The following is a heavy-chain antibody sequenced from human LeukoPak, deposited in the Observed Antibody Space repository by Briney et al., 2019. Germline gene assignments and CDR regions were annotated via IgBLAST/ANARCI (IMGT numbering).Heavy chain of an antibody. Sequence: QPGGSLRLSCAASGFAFSDYEMNWVRQAPGKGLEWVSNIGSSGRTIFYADSVKGRFTISRDNAKNSLYLQMNSPRVEDTAIYYCASRRDYWGQGTLVTVSS. CDR1: GFAFSDYE. J-gene: IGHJ4*02. V-gene: IGHV3-48*03. CDR2: IGSSGRTI. CDR3: ASRRDY.